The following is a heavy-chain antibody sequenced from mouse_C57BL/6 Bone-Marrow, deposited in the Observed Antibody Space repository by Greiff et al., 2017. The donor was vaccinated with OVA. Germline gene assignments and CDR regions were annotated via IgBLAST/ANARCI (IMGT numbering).Heavy chain of an antibody. J-gene: IGHJ1*03. CDR2: IDPEAGGT. CDR1: GYTFTDYE. CDR3: TIHSYFDV. V-gene: IGHV1-15*01. Sequence: VQLVESGAELVRPGASVTLSCKASGYTFTDYEMHWVKQTPVHGLEWIGAIDPEAGGTAYNQKVKGKAILTADKSSSTAYMELRSLTSEDSAVYYCTIHSYFDVWGTGTTVTVSS.